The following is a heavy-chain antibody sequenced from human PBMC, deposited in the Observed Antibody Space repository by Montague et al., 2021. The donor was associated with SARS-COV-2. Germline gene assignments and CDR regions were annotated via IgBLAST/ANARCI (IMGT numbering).Heavy chain of an antibody. D-gene: IGHD3-22*01. CDR2: IYYSGST. J-gene: IGHJ3*02. CDR1: GGSISSGGYY. V-gene: IGHV4-31*03. Sequence: TLSLTCTVSGGSISSGGYYWSWIRQHPGKGLEWIGYIYYSGSTYYNPSLKSRVTISVDTSKNQFSLKLSSVTAADTAVYYCARERRGPMSVVVRRHAFDIWGQGTMVTVSS. CDR3: ARERRGPMSVVVRRHAFDI.